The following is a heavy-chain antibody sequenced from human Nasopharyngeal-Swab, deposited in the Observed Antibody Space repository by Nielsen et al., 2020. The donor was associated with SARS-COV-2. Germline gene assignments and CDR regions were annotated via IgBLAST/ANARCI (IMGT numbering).Heavy chain of an antibody. CDR2: IDGGNGNT. Sequence: ASVKVSCKVSGYSIIGYSIHWVRQAPGQGLEWMGWIDGGNGNTKYSQKFQGRLTITRDTSASTAYMELSSLKSEDTAFYFCASRAVTLADPFDIWGQGTVVTVSS. V-gene: IGHV1-3*01. J-gene: IGHJ3*02. CDR1: GYSIIGYS. CDR3: ASRAVTLADPFDI. D-gene: IGHD4-23*01.